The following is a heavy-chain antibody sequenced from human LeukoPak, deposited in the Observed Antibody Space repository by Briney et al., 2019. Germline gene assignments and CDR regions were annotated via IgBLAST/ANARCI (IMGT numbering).Heavy chain of an antibody. CDR2: SSSSGSTI. J-gene: IGHJ6*03. CDR1: GFTFSDYY. D-gene: IGHD6-13*01. V-gene: IGHV3-11*01. CDR3: ARERCWYAPVLESYYYYMDD. Sequence: GSLRLPCAASGFTFSDYYMSWIRQAPGKGLEWVSYSSSSGSTIYYADSVKGRFTISRDNAKNSLYLQMNNLRAEDTAVYYCARERCWYAPVLESYYYYMDDWGKGTTVTVSS.